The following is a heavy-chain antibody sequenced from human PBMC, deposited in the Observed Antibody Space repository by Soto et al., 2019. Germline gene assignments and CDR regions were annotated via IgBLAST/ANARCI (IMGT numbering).Heavy chain of an antibody. Sequence: EVQLLESGGGLVQPGGSLRLSCAASGFTFSSYAMSWVRQAPGKGLEWVSAISGSGGSTYYADSVKGRFTISRDNSKNTLYLQMNSLRAEDSAVYYCAKSFYYGSGSYELVGDAFDIWGQGPMVTFSS. CDR2: ISGSGGST. CDR1: GFTFSSYA. J-gene: IGHJ3*02. V-gene: IGHV3-23*01. CDR3: AKSFYYGSGSYELVGDAFDI. D-gene: IGHD3-10*01.